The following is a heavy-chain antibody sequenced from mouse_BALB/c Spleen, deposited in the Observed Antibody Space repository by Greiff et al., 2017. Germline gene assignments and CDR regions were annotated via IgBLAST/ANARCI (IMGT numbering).Heavy chain of an antibody. Sequence: EVKLVETGGGLVQPKGSLKLSCAASGFTFNTNAMNWVRQAPGKGLEWVARIRSKSNNYATYYADSVKDRFTISRDDSQSMLYLQMNNLKTEDTAMYYCVRDDYYGSSLFDYWGQGTTLTVSS. CDR2: IRSKSNNYAT. D-gene: IGHD1-1*01. CDR3: VRDDYYGSSLFDY. CDR1: GFTFNTNA. J-gene: IGHJ2*01. V-gene: IGHV10S3*01.